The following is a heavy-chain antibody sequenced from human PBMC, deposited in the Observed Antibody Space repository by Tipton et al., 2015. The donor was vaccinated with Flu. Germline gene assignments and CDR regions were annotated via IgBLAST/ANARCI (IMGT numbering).Heavy chain of an antibody. Sequence: SLRLSCATSGFTFSTYAMNWVRQAPGKGLEWVSAISGSGLSTYYADSVKGRFTVSRDNSRNTLYLQMNSLRAEDTAVYYCAKDRVQQLPPAEGYFDSWGQGTLVTVSS. D-gene: IGHD6-13*01. CDR2: ISGSGLST. V-gene: IGHV3-23*01. J-gene: IGHJ4*02. CDR3: AKDRVQQLPPAEGYFDS. CDR1: GFTFSTYA.